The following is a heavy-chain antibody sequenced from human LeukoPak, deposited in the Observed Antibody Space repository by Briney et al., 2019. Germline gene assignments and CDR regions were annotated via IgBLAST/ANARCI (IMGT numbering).Heavy chain of an antibody. CDR2: INHNGTEK. CDR3: ARDGGDLWPLDE. J-gene: IGHJ4*02. CDR1: GFTFNTFW. V-gene: IGHV3-7*01. Sequence: GGSLRLSCAASGFTFNTFWMTWVRQAPGKGLEWVANINHNGTEKYYMDSVGGRFTISRDNAKSSPSLEMKSLRLDDTAVYYCARDGGDLWPLDEWGRGTLVTVSS. D-gene: IGHD3-16*01.